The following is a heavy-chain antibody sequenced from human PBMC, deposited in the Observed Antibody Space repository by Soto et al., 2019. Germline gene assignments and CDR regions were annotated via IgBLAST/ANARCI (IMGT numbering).Heavy chain of an antibody. CDR3: TTATGSFVDSIYYFDF. V-gene: IGHV3-23*01. CDR1: VFTFSNYA. J-gene: IGHJ4*02. Sequence: LRLSCAASVFTFSNYAMSWVRQAPGKGLEWVSAISGRDGSTYYADSVRGRFTISRDNSKNTLILQMNSLRAEDTALYYCTTATGSFVDSIYYFDFWGQGSLVTVSS. D-gene: IGHD3-9*01. CDR2: ISGRDGST.